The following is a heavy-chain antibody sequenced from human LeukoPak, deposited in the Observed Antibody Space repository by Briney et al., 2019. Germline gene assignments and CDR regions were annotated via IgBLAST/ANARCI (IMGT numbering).Heavy chain of an antibody. V-gene: IGHV4-59*01. J-gene: IGHJ6*02. CDR2: VYYTGTT. Sequence: PSETLSLTCTLSGGSIKNYYWSWIRQPLGKGLEWIGYVYYTGTTSYNPSLKSRVTISVETSKNQFSLTLNSVTAADTAVYHCAKQSDPYYHYGLDFWGQGTTVIVSS. CDR3: AKQSDPYYHYGLDF. CDR1: GGSIKNYY.